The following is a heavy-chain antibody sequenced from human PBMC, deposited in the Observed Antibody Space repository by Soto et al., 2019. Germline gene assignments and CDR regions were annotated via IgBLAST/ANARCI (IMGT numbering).Heavy chain of an antibody. CDR3: ARDWDGRFDY. V-gene: IGHV3-33*01. CDR2: IWYDGSNK. J-gene: IGHJ4*02. D-gene: IGHD1-26*01. Sequence: QVQLVESGGGVVQPGRSLRLSCAASGFTFSSYGLHWVRQAPGKGLEWVAVIWYDGSNKYYADSVKGRFTISRDNSKNTLYLQMNSLRAEDTAVYYCARDWDGRFDYWGQGSLVTVSS. CDR1: GFTFSSYG.